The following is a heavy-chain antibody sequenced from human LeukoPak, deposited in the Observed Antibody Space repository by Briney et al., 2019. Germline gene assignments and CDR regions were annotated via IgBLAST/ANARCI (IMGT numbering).Heavy chain of an antibody. CDR1: GGSFSGYY. CDR3: ASLYDSSGYPPY. V-gene: IGHV4-34*01. D-gene: IGHD3-22*01. J-gene: IGHJ4*02. Sequence: PSATLSLTCAVYGGSFSGYYWSWIRQPPGKGLEWIGEINHSGSTNYNPSLKSRVTISVDKSKNQFSLKLSSVTAADTAVYYCASLYDSSGYPPYWGQGTLVTVSS. CDR2: INHSGST.